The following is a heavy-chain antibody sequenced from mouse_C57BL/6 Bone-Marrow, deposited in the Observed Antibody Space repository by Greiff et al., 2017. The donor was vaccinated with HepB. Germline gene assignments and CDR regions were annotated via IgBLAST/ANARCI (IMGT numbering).Heavy chain of an antibody. D-gene: IGHD2-1*01. J-gene: IGHJ1*03. Sequence: EVQLVESGGGLVQPGGSMKLSCVASGFTFSNYWMNWVRQSPEKGLEWVAQIRLKSDNYATHYAESVKGRFTISRDDSKSSVYLQMNNLRAEDTGIYYCTNYPYWYFDVWGTGTTVTVSS. V-gene: IGHV6-3*01. CDR3: TNYPYWYFDV. CDR1: GFTFSNYW. CDR2: IRLKSDNYAT.